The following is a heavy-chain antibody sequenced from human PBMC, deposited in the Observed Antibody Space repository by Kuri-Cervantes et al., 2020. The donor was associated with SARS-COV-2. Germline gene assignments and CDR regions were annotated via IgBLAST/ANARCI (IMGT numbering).Heavy chain of an antibody. J-gene: IGHJ4*02. CDR2: INHSGST. Sequence: SETLSLTCAVYGGSFSGYYWSWIRQPPGKGLEWIGEINHSGSTNYNPSLKSRVTISVDTSKNQFSLKLSSVTAADTAVYYCARDLSVLGTKEWGQGTLVTVSS. CDR1: GGSFSGYY. CDR3: ARDLSVLGTKE. V-gene: IGHV4-34*01. D-gene: IGHD4/OR15-4a*01.